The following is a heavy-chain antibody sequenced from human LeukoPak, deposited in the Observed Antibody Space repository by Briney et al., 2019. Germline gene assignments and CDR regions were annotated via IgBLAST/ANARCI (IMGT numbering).Heavy chain of an antibody. D-gene: IGHD6-13*01. CDR1: GYTFTSND. CDR2: MNPNSGNT. Sequence: EASVKVSCKASGYTFTSNDINWVRQATGQGLEWMGWMNPNSGNTGYAQKFQGRVSMTRNASINTAYMELSSLRSDDTAVYYCARSRNERGSWDDLDYWGQGTLVTVSS. J-gene: IGHJ4*02. V-gene: IGHV1-8*01. CDR3: ARSRNERGSWDDLDY.